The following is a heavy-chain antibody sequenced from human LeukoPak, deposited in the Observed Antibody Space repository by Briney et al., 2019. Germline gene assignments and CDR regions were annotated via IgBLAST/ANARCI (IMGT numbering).Heavy chain of an antibody. Sequence: GGSLRLSCAASGFTFNSFAMHWVRQAPGKGLEHLAFIQSDGSDKYYADSVKGRFTISRDNSKNTLYLQMNSLRAEDTAVYYCASSEDPTPTPDYWGQGTLATVSS. CDR2: IQSDGSDK. V-gene: IGHV3-30*02. J-gene: IGHJ4*02. CDR1: GFTFNSFA. CDR3: ASSEDPTPTPDY. D-gene: IGHD2-15*01.